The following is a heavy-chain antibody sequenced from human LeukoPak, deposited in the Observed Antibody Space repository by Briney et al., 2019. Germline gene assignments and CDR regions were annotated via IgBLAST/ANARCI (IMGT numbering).Heavy chain of an antibody. V-gene: IGHV3-30-3*01. Sequence: GGSLRLSCAASGFTFSSYAMHWVRQAPGKGLEWVAVISYDGSNKYYADSVKGRFTISRDNSKNTLYLQMNSLGAEDTAVYYCAREDLWFGDHWGQGTLVTVSS. J-gene: IGHJ4*02. CDR2: ISYDGSNK. CDR1: GFTFSSYA. D-gene: IGHD3-10*01. CDR3: AREDLWFGDH.